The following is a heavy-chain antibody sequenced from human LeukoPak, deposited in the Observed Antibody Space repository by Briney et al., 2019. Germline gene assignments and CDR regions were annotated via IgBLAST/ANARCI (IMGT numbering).Heavy chain of an antibody. CDR1: GGSISSSSYY. Sequence: SETLSLTCTVSGGSISSSSYYWGWIRQPPGKGLEWIGYIYHSGSTYYNPSLKSRVTISVDRSKNQFSLKLSSVTAADTAVYYCAANPSNYDFWSGYYFWGQGTLVTVSS. CDR2: IYHSGST. CDR3: AANPSNYDFWSGYYF. V-gene: IGHV4-39*07. D-gene: IGHD3-3*01. J-gene: IGHJ4*02.